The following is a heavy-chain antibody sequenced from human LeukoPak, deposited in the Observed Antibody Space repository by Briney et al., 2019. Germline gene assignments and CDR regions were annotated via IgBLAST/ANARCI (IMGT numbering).Heavy chain of an antibody. CDR3: AKDYYDSSGLFFDY. V-gene: IGHV3-23*03. Sequence: GGSLRLSCAASGFTFSKHGMHWVRQAPGKGLEWVSVIYSGGSTYYADSVKGRFTISRDNSKNTLYLQMNSLRAEDTAVYYCAKDYYDSSGLFFDYWGQGTLVTVSS. J-gene: IGHJ4*02. CDR2: IYSGGST. CDR1: GFTFSKHG. D-gene: IGHD3-22*01.